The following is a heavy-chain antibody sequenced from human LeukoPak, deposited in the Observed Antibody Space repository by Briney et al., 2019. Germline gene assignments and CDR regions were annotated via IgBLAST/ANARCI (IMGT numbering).Heavy chain of an antibody. CDR3: AKGMIWSVNDSYQRFDL. Sequence: QSGGSLRLSCAATGFTFSSYAMIWVRQAPGKGLEWVSGISGSGGSIYYADSVKGRFIISRDNSKNTLYVQMNSLRAEDTAVYYCAKGMIWSVNDSYQRFDLWGRGTLVSVSS. CDR1: GFTFSSYA. J-gene: IGHJ2*01. D-gene: IGHD2-2*01. CDR2: ISGSGGSI. V-gene: IGHV3-23*01.